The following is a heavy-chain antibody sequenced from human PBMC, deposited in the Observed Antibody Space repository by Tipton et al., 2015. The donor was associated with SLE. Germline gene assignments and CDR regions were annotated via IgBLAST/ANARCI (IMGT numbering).Heavy chain of an antibody. J-gene: IGHJ4*02. D-gene: IGHD5-12*01. Sequence: TLSPTCTVSDGSIRSTNYYWGWIRQPPGKGLEWIGSIFYTGSTYYNPSLKSRVSFSIDTSKHQFSLKLNSVTAADTAVYYCARRHYSGPFDSWGQGTLVTVSS. V-gene: IGHV4-39*07. CDR1: DGSIRSTNYY. CDR2: IFYTGST. CDR3: ARRHYSGPFDS.